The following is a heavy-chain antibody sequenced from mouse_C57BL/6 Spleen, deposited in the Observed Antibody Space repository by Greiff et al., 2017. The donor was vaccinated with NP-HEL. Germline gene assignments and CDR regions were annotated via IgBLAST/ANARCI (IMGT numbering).Heavy chain of an antibody. V-gene: IGHV1-39*01. CDR3: ARERDGYSYDAMDY. CDR2: INPNYGTT. D-gene: IGHD2-3*01. CDR1: GYSFTDYN. J-gene: IGHJ4*01. Sequence: LVESGPELVKPGASVKISCKASGYSFTDYNMNWVKQSNGKSLEWIGVINPNYGTTSYNQKFKGKATLTVDQSSSTAYMQLNSLTSEDSAVYYCARERDGYSYDAMDYWGQGTSVTVSS.